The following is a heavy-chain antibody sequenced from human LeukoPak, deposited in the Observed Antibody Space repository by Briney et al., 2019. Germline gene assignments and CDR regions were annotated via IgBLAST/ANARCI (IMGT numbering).Heavy chain of an antibody. CDR2: IGIDSGNT. CDR3: ARDHNYAFDN. V-gene: IGHV3-48*04. D-gene: IGHD1-1*01. Sequence: GGSLRLSCTASGFPFSDYSMNWLRQAPGKGLEWISYIGIDSGNTKYADSVRGRFTISADSAKNSLYLQMNSLRVEDTAVYYCARDHNYAFDNWGQGTLVSVSS. J-gene: IGHJ4*02. CDR1: GFPFSDYS.